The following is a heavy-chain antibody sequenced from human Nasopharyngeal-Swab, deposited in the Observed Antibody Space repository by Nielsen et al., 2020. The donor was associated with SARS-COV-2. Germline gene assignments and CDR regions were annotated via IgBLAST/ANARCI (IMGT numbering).Heavy chain of an antibody. J-gene: IGHJ4*02. CDR3: TQATSKYNWNYEKPDY. V-gene: IGHV3-49*04. D-gene: IGHD1-7*01. Sequence: GESLKISCTASGFTFGDYAMSWVRQAPGKGLEWVGFIRSKAYGGTTEYAASVKGRFTISRDDSKSIAYLQMNSLKTEDTAVYYCTQATSKYNWNYEKPDYWGQGTLVTVSS. CDR1: GFTFGDYA. CDR2: IRSKAYGGTT.